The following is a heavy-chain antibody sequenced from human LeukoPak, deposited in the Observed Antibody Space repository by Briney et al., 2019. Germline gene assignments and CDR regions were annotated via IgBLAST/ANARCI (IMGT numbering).Heavy chain of an antibody. V-gene: IGHV3-48*03. CDR1: GFTFSSYE. CDR2: ISSSGSTI. J-gene: IGHJ4*02. CDR3: AGSSGWLFDY. Sequence: GGSLRLSCAASGFTFSSYEMNWARQAPGKGLEWVSYISSSGSTIYYADSVKGRFTISRDNAKNSLYLQMNSLRAEDTAVYYCAGSSGWLFDYWGQGSLVDVSS. D-gene: IGHD6-19*01.